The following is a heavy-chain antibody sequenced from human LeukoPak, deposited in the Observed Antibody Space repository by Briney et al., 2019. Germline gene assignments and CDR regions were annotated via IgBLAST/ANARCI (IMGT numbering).Heavy chain of an antibody. CDR2: ISWNSGSI. J-gene: IGHJ4*02. V-gene: IGHV3-9*01. D-gene: IGHD2-15*01. Sequence: GRSLRLSCAAAGFTFDDYAMHWVRQPPPKGLEWVSGISWNSGSIGYADSVKGRFTISRDNAKNSLYLQMNSLRAEDTALYYCVAEVDYWGQGTLVTVSS. CDR3: VAEVDY. CDR1: GFTFDDYA.